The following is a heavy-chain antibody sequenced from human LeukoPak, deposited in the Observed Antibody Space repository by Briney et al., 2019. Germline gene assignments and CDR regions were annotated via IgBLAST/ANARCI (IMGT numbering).Heavy chain of an antibody. CDR3: ARDGKGRYDFRENDY. D-gene: IGHD3-3*01. V-gene: IGHV1-18*01. J-gene: IGHJ4*02. CDR2: ISAHTGNS. Sequence: ASVKVSCKASGGTFSSYAISWVRQAPGQGLEWMGWISAHTGNSDYAQKFQDRVTMTTDTSTSTAYMELRSLRSDDTAVYYCARDGKGRYDFRENDYWGQGTLVTVSS. CDR1: GGTFSSYA.